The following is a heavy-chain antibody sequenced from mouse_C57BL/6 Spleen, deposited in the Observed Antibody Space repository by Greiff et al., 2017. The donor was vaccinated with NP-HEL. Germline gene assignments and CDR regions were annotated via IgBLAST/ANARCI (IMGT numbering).Heavy chain of an antibody. CDR2: IYPGSGST. Sequence: QVQLQQPGAELVKPGASVKMSCKASGYTFTSYWITWVKQRPGQGLEWIGDIYPGSGSTNYNEKFKSKATLTVDTSSSTAYMQLSSLTSEDSAVYYCARKMTYYSKGGYFDVWGTGTTVTVSS. CDR1: GYTFTSYW. J-gene: IGHJ1*03. D-gene: IGHD2-5*01. V-gene: IGHV1-55*01. CDR3: ARKMTYYSKGGYFDV.